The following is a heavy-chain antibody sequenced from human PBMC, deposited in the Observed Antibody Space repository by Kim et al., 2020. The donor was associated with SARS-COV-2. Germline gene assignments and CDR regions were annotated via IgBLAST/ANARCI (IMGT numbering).Heavy chain of an antibody. CDR3: TREAFTMVRGVHYYYGMDV. D-gene: IGHD3-10*01. V-gene: IGHV3-49*02. Sequence: GRFTISRDDSKSIAYLQMNSLKTEDTAVYYCTREAFTMVRGVHYYYGMDVWGQGTTVTVSS. J-gene: IGHJ6*02.